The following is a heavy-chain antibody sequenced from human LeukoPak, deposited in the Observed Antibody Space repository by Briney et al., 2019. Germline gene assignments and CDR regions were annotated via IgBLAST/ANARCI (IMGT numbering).Heavy chain of an antibody. Sequence: GGSLRLSCAASGFTFNSYAVTWVRQAPGKGLEWVSAVSGSGGSTYYPDSVEGRFTISRDNSKDTLYLQINSLRVEDTAVYFCAKLGYYDFWSNYLVFDNWGQGTLVTVSS. J-gene: IGHJ4*02. V-gene: IGHV3-23*01. CDR1: GFTFNSYA. CDR3: AKLGYYDFWSNYLVFDN. D-gene: IGHD3-3*01. CDR2: VSGSGGST.